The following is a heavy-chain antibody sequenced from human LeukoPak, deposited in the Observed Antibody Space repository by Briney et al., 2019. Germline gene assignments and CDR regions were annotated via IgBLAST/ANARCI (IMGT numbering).Heavy chain of an antibody. CDR3: ARHRPRSCGGVRCYYDWFDT. V-gene: IGHV4-39*01. J-gene: IGHJ5*02. D-gene: IGHD2-15*01. CDR1: GDSISSSDYY. CDR2: IYYSGRM. Sequence: SETLSLTCSVSGDSISSSDYYWGWIRQPPGKGPEWIGSIYYSGRMFYNPSLKSRITLSVDTSKNQFSLKLSSVTAADTAQYYCARHRPRSCGGVRCYYDWFDTWGQGTLVTVSS.